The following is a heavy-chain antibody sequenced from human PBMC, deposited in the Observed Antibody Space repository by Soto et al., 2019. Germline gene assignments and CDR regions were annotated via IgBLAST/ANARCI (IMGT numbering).Heavy chain of an antibody. CDR2: IWYDGSNK. Sequence: QVQLVESGGGVVQPGRSLRLSCAGSGFTFSSYGMHWVRQAPGKGLEWVAVIWYDGSNKYYADSVKGRFTISRDNSKNTLYLQMNSLRAEDTAVYYCARDHSSSSSPFDYWGQGTLVTVSS. J-gene: IGHJ4*02. CDR1: GFTFSSYG. V-gene: IGHV3-33*01. CDR3: ARDHSSSSSPFDY. D-gene: IGHD6-6*01.